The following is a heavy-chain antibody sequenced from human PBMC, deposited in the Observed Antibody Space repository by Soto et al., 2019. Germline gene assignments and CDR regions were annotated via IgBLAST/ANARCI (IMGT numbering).Heavy chain of an antibody. Sequence: QVQLVQSGAEVKKPGASVKVSCKASGYTFTSYAMDWVRQAPGQRLEWMGWINAGNGNTKYSQKFQGRVTITRDTSASTAYMELSSLGSEDTAVYYCARDMGFGLSDYWGQGTLVTVSS. CDR3: ARDMGFGLSDY. CDR2: INAGNGNT. D-gene: IGHD3-10*01. CDR1: GYTFTSYA. V-gene: IGHV1-3*01. J-gene: IGHJ4*02.